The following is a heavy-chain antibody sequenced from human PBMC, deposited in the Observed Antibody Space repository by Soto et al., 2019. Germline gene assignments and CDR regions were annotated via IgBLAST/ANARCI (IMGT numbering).Heavy chain of an antibody. CDR2: IYYSGST. CDR3: ARQGENEQWLVPAYCYYMDV. D-gene: IGHD6-19*01. J-gene: IGHJ6*03. Sequence: PETLSLTCTVSGGSISSYYWSWIRQPPGKGLEWIGYIYYSGSTNYNPSLKSRVTISVDTSKNQFSLKLSSVTAADTAVYYCARQGENEQWLVPAYCYYMDVWGKGTTVTVSS. V-gene: IGHV4-59*08. CDR1: GGSISSYY.